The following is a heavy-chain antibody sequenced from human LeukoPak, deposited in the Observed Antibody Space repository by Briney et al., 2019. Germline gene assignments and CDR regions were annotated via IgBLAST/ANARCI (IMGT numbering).Heavy chain of an antibody. CDR2: SNPDDADT. CDR1: GYGFIDYW. D-gene: IGHD3-10*01. Sequence: GESLKTSWQGSGYGFIDYWIGWVGQKQGKGLEWLGTSNPDDADTRYSPFFQGRVTISANKSINTAYLQSSSLNASDTAMYYCARPARGDFDGFDIWGQGTMVTVSS. V-gene: IGHV5-51*01. J-gene: IGHJ3*02. CDR3: ARPARGDFDGFDI.